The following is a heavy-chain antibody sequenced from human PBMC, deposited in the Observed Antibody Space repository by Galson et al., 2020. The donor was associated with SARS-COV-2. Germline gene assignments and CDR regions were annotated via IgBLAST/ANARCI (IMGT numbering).Heavy chain of an antibody. J-gene: IGHJ4*02. V-gene: IGHV4-38-2*01. CDR2: ISHSWNT. D-gene: IGHD1-26*01. Sequence: SETLSLTCAVSAYSTSSGYPWGWIRQPPGKRLECISSISHSWNTYYKPSLESRVTISVDTAKDQFSLKRRSVTAADTAIYYSARGNEFRPYSAFKNWGQGILGTVSS. CDR3: ARGNEFRPYSAFKN. CDR1: AYSTSSGYP.